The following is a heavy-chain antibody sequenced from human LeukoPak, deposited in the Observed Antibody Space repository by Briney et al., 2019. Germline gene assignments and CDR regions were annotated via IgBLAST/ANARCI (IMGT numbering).Heavy chain of an antibody. Sequence: GGSLRLSCAASGFTVSSNYMSWVRQAPGKGLEWVSVIYSGGSTYYADSVKGRFTISRDNSKNTLYLQMNSLRAEDTAVYYCAKNWGVGSSSWYFDYWGQGTLVTVSS. V-gene: IGHV3-66*01. J-gene: IGHJ4*02. CDR2: IYSGGST. CDR1: GFTVSSNY. CDR3: AKNWGVGSSSWYFDY. D-gene: IGHD6-13*01.